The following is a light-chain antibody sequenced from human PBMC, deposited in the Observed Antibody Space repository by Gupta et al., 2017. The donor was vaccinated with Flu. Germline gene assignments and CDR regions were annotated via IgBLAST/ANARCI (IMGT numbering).Light chain of an antibody. CDR3: CPDTGTYNSRV. CDR1: SSDVGGYNH. V-gene: IGLV2-11*01. CDR2: DVS. Sequence: QSALTQPRSVSGSPGPSVTIPCTGPSSDVGGYNHVSWYQHNTGKAPKVMIYDVSQRPSGVPDRFSASKSGSTASLTIAGLQAEDEADYYCCPDTGTYNSRVFGGGTKLTV. J-gene: IGLJ3*02.